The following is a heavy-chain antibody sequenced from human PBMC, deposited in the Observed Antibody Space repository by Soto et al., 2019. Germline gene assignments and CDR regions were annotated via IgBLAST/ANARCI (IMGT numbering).Heavy chain of an antibody. J-gene: IGHJ4*02. CDR3: GRGHMVRGVIIIPFDY. D-gene: IGHD3-10*01. Sequence: QVQLVQSGAEVKKPGASVKVSCKASGYTFTSYGISWVRQAPGQGLEWMGWISAYNGNTNYAQKLQGRVTMTTDTSQRTAYRERGGLRFDARAVYYCGRGHMVRGVIIIPFDYWGQGTLVPVSS. CDR2: ISAYNGNT. V-gene: IGHV1-18*01. CDR1: GYTFTSYG.